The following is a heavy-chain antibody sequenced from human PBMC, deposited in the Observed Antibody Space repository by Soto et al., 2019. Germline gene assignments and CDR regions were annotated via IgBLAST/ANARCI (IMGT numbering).Heavy chain of an antibody. CDR3: ARMSLFYFFDS. CDR2: IYHSGIT. V-gene: IGHV4-59*01. J-gene: IGHJ4*01. D-gene: IGHD3-9*01. Sequence: SETLSLTCPVSSDSMTSYYWTWIRQPPGKGLECIGYIYHSGITNYNPSLKSRVTISLDTSKNQFSLRLSSVTAADTAVYYCARMSLFYFFDSWGQGTLVTVPQ. CDR1: SDSMTSYY.